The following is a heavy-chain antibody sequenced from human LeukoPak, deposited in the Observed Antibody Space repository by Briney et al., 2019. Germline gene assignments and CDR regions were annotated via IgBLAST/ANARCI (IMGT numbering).Heavy chain of an antibody. CDR1: CYTFTSYG. V-gene: IGHV1-18*01. CDR3: ARYGPGPYYYYYYMDV. Sequence: ASVKVSCKASCYTFTSYGISWVRQAPGQGLEWMGWISAYNGNTNYAQKLQGRVTMTTDTSTSTAYMELRSLRSDDTAVYYCARYGPGPYYYYYYMDVWGKGTTVTVSS. CDR2: ISAYNGNT. J-gene: IGHJ6*03. D-gene: IGHD3-10*01.